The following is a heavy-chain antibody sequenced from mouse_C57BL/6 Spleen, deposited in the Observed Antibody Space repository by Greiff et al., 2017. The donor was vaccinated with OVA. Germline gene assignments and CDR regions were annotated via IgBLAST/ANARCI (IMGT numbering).Heavy chain of an antibody. J-gene: IGHJ2*01. CDR3: ARGYYDSSYALFGY. CDR2: IDPNSGGT. D-gene: IGHD1-1*01. V-gene: IGHV1-72*01. Sequence: QVQLQQPGAELVKPGASVKLSCKASGYTFTSYWMHWVKQRPGRGLEWIGRIDPNSGGTKYNEKFKSKATLTVDKPSSTAYMQLSSLTSEDSTIYYCARGYYDSSYALFGYWGQGTTLTVSS. CDR1: GYTFTSYW.